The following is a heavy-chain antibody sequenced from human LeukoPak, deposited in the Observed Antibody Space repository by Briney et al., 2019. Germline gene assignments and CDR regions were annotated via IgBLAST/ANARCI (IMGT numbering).Heavy chain of an antibody. D-gene: IGHD1-26*01. V-gene: IGHV3-66*02. J-gene: IGHJ4*02. CDR3: ASGRSLGQVDY. Sequence: VGSLRLSCAAAGFTVSNNYMTGGRQAPGKGVEGVSLIYSAGGTPYADSVKGRFTISRDNSKNTMYLQMNSLRTEDTAVCYCASGRSLGQVDYWGQGTLVTVSS. CDR2: IYSAGGT. CDR1: GFTVSNNY.